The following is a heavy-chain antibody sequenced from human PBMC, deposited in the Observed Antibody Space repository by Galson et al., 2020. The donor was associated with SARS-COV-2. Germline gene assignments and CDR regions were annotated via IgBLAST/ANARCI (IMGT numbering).Heavy chain of an antibody. CDR1: GFTFRGYW. Sequence: GGSLRLSCTASGFTFRGYWMTWVRQPPGRGLEWVAYINRDGTQEDYVNSARGRFTISRDNVESSVYLQMNSLRAEDTAVYYCARIIPSGYDDRWGQGTLVTVSS. J-gene: IGHJ5*02. D-gene: IGHD5-12*01. CDR3: ARIIPSGYDDR. V-gene: IGHV3-7*01. CDR2: INRDGTQE.